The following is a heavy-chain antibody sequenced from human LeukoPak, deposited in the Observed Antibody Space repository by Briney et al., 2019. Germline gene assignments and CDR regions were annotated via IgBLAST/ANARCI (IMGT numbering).Heavy chain of an antibody. CDR3: ARGISATVSITVYYYRMNV. V-gene: IGHV3-30-3*01. CDR2: ISHDGTNE. Sequence: GGSLRLSCVGSGFIFNNHGMHWVRQAPGKGLEWLAVISHDGTNEHYADSVKGRFTISRDNSKNTLYLQMNSLKSEDTAVYYCARGISATVSITVYYYRMNVWGQGTTVTVSS. J-gene: IGHJ6*02. CDR1: GFIFNNHG. D-gene: IGHD3-3*01.